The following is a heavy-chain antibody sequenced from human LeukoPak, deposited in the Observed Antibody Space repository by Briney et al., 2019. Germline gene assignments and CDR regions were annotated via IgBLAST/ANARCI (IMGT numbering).Heavy chain of an antibody. J-gene: IGHJ3*02. CDR1: GFTFSSYG. CDR2: ISSSSSTI. Sequence: PGGSLRLSCAASGFTFSSYGMTWVRQAPGKGLEWVSYISSSSSTIYYADSVKGRFTISRDNAKNSLYLQLNSLRAEDTAVYYCARFLRGATNALEIWGQGTMVTVSS. V-gene: IGHV3-48*01. D-gene: IGHD1-26*01. CDR3: ARFLRGATNALEI.